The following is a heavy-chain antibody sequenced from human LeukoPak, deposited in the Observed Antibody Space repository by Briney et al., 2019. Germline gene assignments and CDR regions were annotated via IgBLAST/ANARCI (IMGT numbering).Heavy chain of an antibody. J-gene: IGHJ4*02. CDR1: GFTFTTYG. CDR2: IGGSGVRT. CDR3: AKGDYYDSSGKDY. Sequence: GGTLRLSCSASGFTFTTYGMNWVRQAPGKGLEWVSGIGGSGVRTYYADSVKGRFTISRDNSKNTLYLQMNSLRAEDTAVYYCAKGDYYDSSGKDYWGQGTLVTVSS. D-gene: IGHD3-22*01. V-gene: IGHV3-23*01.